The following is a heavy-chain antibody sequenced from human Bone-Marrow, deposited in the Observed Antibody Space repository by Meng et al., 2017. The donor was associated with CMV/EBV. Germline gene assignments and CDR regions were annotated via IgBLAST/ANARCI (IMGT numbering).Heavy chain of an antibody. CDR1: GFTFSSYG. V-gene: IGHV3-30*02. CDR3: AKERYYYDSSGPGVDY. Sequence: GESLKISYAASGFTFSSYGMHWVRQAPGKGLEWVAFIRYDGSNKYYADSVKGRFTISRDNSKNTLYLQMNSLRAEDTAVYYCAKERYYYDSSGPGVDYWGQGTLVTVSS. D-gene: IGHD3-22*01. J-gene: IGHJ4*02. CDR2: IRYDGSNK.